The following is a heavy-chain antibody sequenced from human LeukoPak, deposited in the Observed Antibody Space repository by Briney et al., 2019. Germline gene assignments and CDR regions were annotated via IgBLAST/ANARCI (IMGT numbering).Heavy chain of an antibody. D-gene: IGHD1-26*01. V-gene: IGHV4-34*01. CDR3: ARRGRYYYYYMDV. Sequence: SETLSLTCAVHGGSFSGYYWSWIRQPPGKGLEWIGEINHSGSTTYNPSLKSRVTISVDTSKNQFSLKLSSVTAADTAVYYCARRGRYYYYYMDVWGKGTTVTVSS. CDR1: GGSFSGYY. J-gene: IGHJ6*03. CDR2: INHSGST.